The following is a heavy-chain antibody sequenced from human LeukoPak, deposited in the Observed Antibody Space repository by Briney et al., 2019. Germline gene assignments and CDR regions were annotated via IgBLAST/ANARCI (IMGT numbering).Heavy chain of an antibody. CDR1: GFTFSSYW. Sequence: GGSLRLSCAASGFTFSSYWMSWVRQAPGKGLEWVSYISSSGSTIYYADSVKGRFTISRDNAKTSLYLQMNSLRAEDTAVYYCASAGYCSSTSCYNADLDYWGQGTLVTVSS. CDR3: ASAGYCSSTSCYNADLDY. V-gene: IGHV3-48*04. CDR2: ISSSGSTI. D-gene: IGHD2-2*02. J-gene: IGHJ4*02.